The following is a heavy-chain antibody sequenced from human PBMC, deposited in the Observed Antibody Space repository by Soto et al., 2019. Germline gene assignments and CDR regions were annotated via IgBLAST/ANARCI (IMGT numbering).Heavy chain of an antibody. CDR1: GGTFSSYA. CDR2: IIPIFGTA. Sequence: ASVKVSCKASGGTFSSYAISWVRQAPGQGLEWMGGIIPIFGTANYAQKFQGRVTITADESTSTAYMELSSLRSEDTAVYYCARDLGTMTGMDVWGQGTTVTVSS. V-gene: IGHV1-69*13. J-gene: IGHJ6*02. D-gene: IGHD7-27*01. CDR3: ARDLGTMTGMDV.